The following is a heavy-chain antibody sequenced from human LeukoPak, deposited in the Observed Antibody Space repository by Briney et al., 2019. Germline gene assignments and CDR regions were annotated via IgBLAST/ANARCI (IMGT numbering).Heavy chain of an antibody. D-gene: IGHD3-10*01. Sequence: GGSLRLSCAASGFMLSSTWMHWVRHAPGKGLVWVSRINSDATSTSYADSVRGRFTTSRDDAKNTMYLQMNSLRAEDTAVYYCARAHYYGSGSYYQYFQHWGQGTLVTVSS. CDR2: INSDATST. J-gene: IGHJ1*01. CDR1: GFMLSSTW. V-gene: IGHV3-74*01. CDR3: ARAHYYGSGSYYQYFQH.